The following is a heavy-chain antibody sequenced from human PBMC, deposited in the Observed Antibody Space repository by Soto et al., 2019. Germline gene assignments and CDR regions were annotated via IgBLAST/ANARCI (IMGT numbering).Heavy chain of an antibody. D-gene: IGHD6-6*01. CDR2: ISGSGGST. CDR1: GFTFSSYA. CDR3: AKRCSSSSDVYSFDY. J-gene: IGHJ4*02. V-gene: IGHV3-23*01. Sequence: EVQLLESGGGLVQPGGSLRLSCADSGFTFSSYAMSWVRQAPGKGLEWVSAISGSGGSTYYADSVEGRLTISRDNTKNALDSEMNFMRAEDTAVYYCAKRCSSSSDVYSFDYWGQGTLVTVSS.